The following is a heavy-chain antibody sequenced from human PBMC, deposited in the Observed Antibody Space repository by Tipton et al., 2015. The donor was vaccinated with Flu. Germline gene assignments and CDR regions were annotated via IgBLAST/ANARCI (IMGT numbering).Heavy chain of an antibody. CDR3: AKQPSWVAEPFDY. CDR1: GFTFNNYA. J-gene: IGHJ4*02. Sequence: SLRLSCAASGFTFNNYAMSWVRQAPGKGLEWVSGISGYGDTTYYADSVKGRFTISRDNSKKTLFLQMNSLRADDTAIYYCAKQPSWVAEPFDYWGQGTLVTVSS. V-gene: IGHV3-23*01. D-gene: IGHD2-2*01. CDR2: ISGYGDTT.